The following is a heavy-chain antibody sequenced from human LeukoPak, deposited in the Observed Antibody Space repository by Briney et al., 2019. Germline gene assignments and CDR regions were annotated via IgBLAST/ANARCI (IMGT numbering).Heavy chain of an antibody. CDR1: GDSVASNSGA. D-gene: IGHD1-14*01. Sequence: SQTLSLICAISGDSVASNSGAWNWIRQSASRGLEWLGRTYYRSKWYSEYQVSVKSRITINPDTSKNQFSLQLNSVTPEDTAVYYCARGTDTWFDPWGQGTLVIVSS. CDR3: ARGTDTWFDP. CDR2: TYYRSKWYS. V-gene: IGHV6-1*01. J-gene: IGHJ5*02.